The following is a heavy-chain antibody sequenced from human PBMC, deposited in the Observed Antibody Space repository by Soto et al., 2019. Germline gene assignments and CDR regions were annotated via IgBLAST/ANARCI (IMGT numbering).Heavy chain of an antibody. J-gene: IGHJ6*02. CDR1: GFTFRSDA. V-gene: IGHV3-30-3*01. D-gene: IGHD6-13*01. CDR2: ISYDGSNK. CDR3: ARSRAAAGLYYYYGMDV. Sequence: GGSLRLSCAASGFTFRSDAMHWVRQAPGKGLEWVAVISYDGSNKYYADSVKGRFTISRDNSKNTLYLQMNSLRAEDTAVYYCARSRAAAGLYYYYGMDVWGQGTTVTVSS.